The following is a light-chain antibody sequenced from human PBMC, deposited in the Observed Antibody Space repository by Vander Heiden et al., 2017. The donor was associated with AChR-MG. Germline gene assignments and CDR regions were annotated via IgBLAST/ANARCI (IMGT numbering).Light chain of an antibody. CDR1: STEVGGYNL. CDR3: CSFAGRNSFVI. Sequence: ITIACTGTSTEVGGYNLVSWYQQHPGKAPKLLIYEGSKRPSGVSSRFSGSKSGNTASLTISGLQAEDEAGYYCCSFAGRNSFVIFGGGTKVTVL. V-gene: IGLV2-23*03. CDR2: EGS. J-gene: IGLJ2*01.